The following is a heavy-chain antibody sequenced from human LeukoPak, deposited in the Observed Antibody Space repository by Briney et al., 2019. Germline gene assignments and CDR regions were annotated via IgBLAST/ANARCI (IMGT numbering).Heavy chain of an antibody. CDR1: GFSLTSNG. J-gene: IGHJ6*02. CDR2: ISHDGNKK. D-gene: IGHD3-10*01. Sequence: PGGSLRLSCAASGFSLTSNGMHWVRQAPGKGLEWVAFISHDGNKKYYADSVKGRFTVSRDSSKSTLFLQMDRLRRDDTAVYYCARDIRVRYMPMVRAVEYYQYHAMDVWGQGTTVTVYS. V-gene: IGHV3-30*03. CDR3: ARDIRVRYMPMVRAVEYYQYHAMDV.